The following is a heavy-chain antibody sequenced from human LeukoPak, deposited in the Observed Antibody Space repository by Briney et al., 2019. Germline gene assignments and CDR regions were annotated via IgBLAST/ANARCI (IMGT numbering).Heavy chain of an antibody. D-gene: IGHD5-12*01. CDR2: IYSGGST. V-gene: IGHV3-53*04. J-gene: IGHJ5*02. CDR3: AKGRGAGWFDP. CDR1: GFTVSSNY. Sequence: GGSLRLTCAASGFTVSSNYMSRVRQAPGKGLEWVSVIYSGGSTYYADSVKGRFTISRHNSKNTLYLQMNSLRAEDTAVYYCAKGRGAGWFDPWGQGTLVTVSS.